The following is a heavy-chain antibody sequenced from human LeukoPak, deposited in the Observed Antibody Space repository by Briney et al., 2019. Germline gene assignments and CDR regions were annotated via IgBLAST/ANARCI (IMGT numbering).Heavy chain of an antibody. CDR3: ARANPTYRYNWNDGGYMDV. Sequence: SETLSLTCTVPGGSISSHNWSWIRQPPGKRLEWIGYIYYSGSTNYNPSLKSRVTISVDTSKNQLSLMLSSVTAADTAVYYCARANPTYRYNWNDGGYMDVWGKGTTVTVFS. J-gene: IGHJ6*03. CDR1: GGSISSHN. D-gene: IGHD1-1*01. CDR2: IYYSGST. V-gene: IGHV4-59*11.